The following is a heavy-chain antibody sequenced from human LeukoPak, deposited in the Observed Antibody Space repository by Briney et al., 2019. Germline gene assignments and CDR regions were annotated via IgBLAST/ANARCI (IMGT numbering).Heavy chain of an antibody. CDR1: GGPFGVYY. CDR2: INHSGST. D-gene: IGHD3-10*01. J-gene: IGHJ4*02. Sequence: SETLSLTCAVYGGPFGVYYWSWVRQPPGEGLEWIGEINHSGSTNYNPSLKSRVTISVDTSKNHFSLKLSSVTAADTAVYYCAGPGAGDLDYWGQGTLVTVSS. V-gene: IGHV4-34*01. CDR3: AGPGAGDLDY.